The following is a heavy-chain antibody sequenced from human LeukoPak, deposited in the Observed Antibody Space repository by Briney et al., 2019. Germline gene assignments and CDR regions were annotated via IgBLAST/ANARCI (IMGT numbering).Heavy chain of an antibody. CDR1: GGSISSGGYS. Sequence: SETLSLTCTVSGGSISSGGYSWSWIRQHPGKGLEWIGYIYYSGSTYYNPSLKSRVTISVDTSKNQFSLKLSSVTAADTAVYYCARGGSIDYWGQGTLVTASS. D-gene: IGHD6-25*01. CDR2: IYYSGST. V-gene: IGHV4-31*03. CDR3: ARGGSIDY. J-gene: IGHJ4*02.